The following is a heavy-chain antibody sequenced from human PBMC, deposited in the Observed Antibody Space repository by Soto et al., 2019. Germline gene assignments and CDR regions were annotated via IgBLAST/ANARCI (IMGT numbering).Heavy chain of an antibody. D-gene: IGHD5-18*01. CDR1: GGYISNVGYY. J-gene: IGHJ4*02. V-gene: IGHV4-31*03. CDR3: ARAMPGYSYGYGYLAY. CDR2: IYYSGST. Sequence: SETLSLTCTVSGGYISNVGYYRSWISQHQGKGLEWIGYIYYSGSTYYNPSLKSRVTISVDTSKNQFSLKLSSGTAADTAVYYCARAMPGYSYGYGYLAYWGQGTLVTVSS.